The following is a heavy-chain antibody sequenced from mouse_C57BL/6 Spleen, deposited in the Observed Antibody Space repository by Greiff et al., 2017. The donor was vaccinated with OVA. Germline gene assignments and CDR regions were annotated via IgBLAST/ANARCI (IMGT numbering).Heavy chain of an antibody. D-gene: IGHD1-1*01. Sequence: VQLQQSGAELVRPGTSVKMSCKASGYTFTNYWIGWAKQRPGHGLEWIGDIYPGGGYTNYNEKFKGKATLTADKSSSTAYMQFSSLTSEDSAIYYCARGYGSSPGYWYFDVWGTGTTVTVSS. CDR2: IYPGGGYT. CDR1: GYTFTNYW. V-gene: IGHV1-63*01. J-gene: IGHJ1*03. CDR3: ARGYGSSPGYWYFDV.